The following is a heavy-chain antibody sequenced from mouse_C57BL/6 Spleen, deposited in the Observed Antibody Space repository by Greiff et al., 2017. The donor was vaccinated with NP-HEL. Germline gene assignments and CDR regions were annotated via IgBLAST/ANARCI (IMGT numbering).Heavy chain of an antibody. V-gene: IGHV1-5*01. CDR3: TNMGGYYEGGAMEY. D-gene: IGHD2-3*01. CDR2: IYPGNSDT. J-gene: IGHJ4*01. CDR1: GYTFTSYC. Sequence: VHVKQSGTVLARPGASVKMSCKTSGYTFTSYCMHWVKQRPGQGLEWIGAIYPGNSDTSYNQKFKGKAKLTAVTSASTAYMELSSLTDEDSAVKYCTNMGGYYEGGAMEYWGQGTSVTVSS.